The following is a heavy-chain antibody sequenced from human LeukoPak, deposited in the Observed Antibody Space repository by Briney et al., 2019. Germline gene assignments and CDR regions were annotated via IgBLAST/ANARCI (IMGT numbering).Heavy chain of an antibody. CDR1: GFTFDDYA. CDR2: ISWNSGSI. J-gene: IGHJ4*02. V-gene: IGHV3-9*01. D-gene: IGHD5-24*01. CDR3: AKDLYPGDGYNFFDY. Sequence: GGSLRLSCAASGFTFDDYAMHWVRQAPGKGLEWVSGISWNSGSIGYADSVKGRFTISRDNAKNSLYLQMNSLRAEDTALYYCAKDLYPGDGYNFFDYWGQGTLVTVSS.